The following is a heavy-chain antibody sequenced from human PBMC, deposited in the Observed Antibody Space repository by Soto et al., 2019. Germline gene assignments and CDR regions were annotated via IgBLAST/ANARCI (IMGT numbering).Heavy chain of an antibody. CDR3: ARDPVNLGYLDY. D-gene: IGHD3-16*01. J-gene: IGHJ4*02. V-gene: IGHV3-33*01. CDR1: GFLFSRSG. CDR2: IWYDGGNK. Sequence: XESLSLSCAASGFLFSRSGMHWVRQAPGKGLEWVASIWYDGGNKKYEDSVKGRFTISRDNSKNTLYLQMNSLRAEDTAVYYSARDPVNLGYLDYWGQGTLVTVSS.